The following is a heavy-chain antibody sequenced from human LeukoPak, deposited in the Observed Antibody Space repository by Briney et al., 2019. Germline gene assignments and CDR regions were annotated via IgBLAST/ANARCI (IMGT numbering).Heavy chain of an antibody. V-gene: IGHV3-7*01. CDR3: ARDGHATVAVNFDY. CDR2: IKQDGSEK. Sequence: GGSLRLSCAASGFTFSSYWMSWVRQAPGKGLEGVANIKQDGSEKYYVDSVKGRFTISRDNAKNSLYLEMNSLRVEDTAVYYCARDGHATVAVNFDYWGRGTLVTVSS. CDR1: GFTFSSYW. J-gene: IGHJ4*02. D-gene: IGHD6-19*01.